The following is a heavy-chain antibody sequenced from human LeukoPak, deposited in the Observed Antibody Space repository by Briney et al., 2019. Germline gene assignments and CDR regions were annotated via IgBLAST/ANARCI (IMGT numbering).Heavy chain of an antibody. Sequence: PSETLSLTCTVSGGSISSGGYYWSWIRQHPGKGLEWIGEINHSGSTNYNPSLKSRVTISVDTSKNQFSLKLSSVTAADTAVYYCARKGAWSYSLQSLYNWFDPWGQGTLVTVSS. V-gene: IGHV4-39*07. CDR2: INHSGST. CDR1: GGSISSGGYY. CDR3: ARKGAWSYSLQSLYNWFDP. J-gene: IGHJ5*02. D-gene: IGHD3-10*01.